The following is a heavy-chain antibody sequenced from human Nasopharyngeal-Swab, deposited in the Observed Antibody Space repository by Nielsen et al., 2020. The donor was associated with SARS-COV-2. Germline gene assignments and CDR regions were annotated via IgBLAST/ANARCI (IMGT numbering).Heavy chain of an antibody. D-gene: IGHD6-19*01. V-gene: IGHV4-39*02. CDR2: IFYSGTT. Sequence: WIRQPPGKGLEWIGSIFYSGTTYYNPSLKSRVTISVDTSKNHFSLKLSSVTAADTAVYFCAGIHSSASIDFWGQGTLVTVPS. CDR3: AGIHSSASIDF. J-gene: IGHJ4*02.